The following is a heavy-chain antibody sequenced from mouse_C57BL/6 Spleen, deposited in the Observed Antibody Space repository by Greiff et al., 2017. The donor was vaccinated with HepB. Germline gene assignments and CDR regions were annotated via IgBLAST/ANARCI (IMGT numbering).Heavy chain of an antibody. V-gene: IGHV5-4*01. CDR3: AREGY. J-gene: IGHJ2*01. CDR1: GFTFSSYA. Sequence: HLVESGGGLVKPGGSLKLSCAASGFTFSSYAMSWVRQTPEKRLEWVATISDGGSYTYYPDNVKGRFTISRDNAKNNLYLQMSHLKSEDTAMYYCAREGYWGQGTTLTVSS. CDR2: ISDGGSYT.